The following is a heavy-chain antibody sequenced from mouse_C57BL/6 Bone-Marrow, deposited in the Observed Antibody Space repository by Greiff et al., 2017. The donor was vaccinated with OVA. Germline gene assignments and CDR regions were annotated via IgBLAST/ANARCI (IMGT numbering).Heavy chain of an antibody. Sequence: EVKLQESGPGLVKPSQSLSLTCSVTGYSITSGYYWNWIRQFPGNKLEWMGCISYDGSNNYNPSLKNRISITRDTSKNQFFLKLNSVTTEDTATYYCARDGTFYAMDYWGQGTSVTVSS. V-gene: IGHV3-6*01. CDR2: ISYDGSN. CDR3: ARDGTFYAMDY. J-gene: IGHJ4*01. D-gene: IGHD1-1*02. CDR1: GYSITSGYY.